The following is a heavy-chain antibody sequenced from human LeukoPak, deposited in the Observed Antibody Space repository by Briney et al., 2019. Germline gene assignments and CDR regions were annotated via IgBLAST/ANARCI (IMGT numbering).Heavy chain of an antibody. CDR2: MNPNSGNT. Sequence: ASVKVSCKAPGYTFTSYDINWVRQATGQGLEWMGWMNPNSGNTGYAQKFQGRVTITRNTSIGTAYMELSSLRSEDTAVYYCARASGSYYKNWFDPWGQGTLVTVSS. CDR3: ARASGSYYKNWFDP. CDR1: GYTFTSYD. D-gene: IGHD3-10*01. V-gene: IGHV1-8*03. J-gene: IGHJ5*02.